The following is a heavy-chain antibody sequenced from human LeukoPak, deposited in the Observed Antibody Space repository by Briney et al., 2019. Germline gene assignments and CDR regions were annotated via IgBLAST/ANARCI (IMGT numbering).Heavy chain of an antibody. D-gene: IGHD3-10*01. CDR1: EFTFDNFA. V-gene: IGHV3-48*01. CDR3: ARGITVIRGVLLDF. Sequence: GGSLRLSCAASEFTFDNFAMNWVRQAPGKGLEWLSYISSSGSMIYYADSVKGRFTISRDNANNSLYPQMSSLRAEDTGVYYCARGITVIRGVLLDFWGQGTLVTVAS. J-gene: IGHJ4*02. CDR2: ISSSGSMI.